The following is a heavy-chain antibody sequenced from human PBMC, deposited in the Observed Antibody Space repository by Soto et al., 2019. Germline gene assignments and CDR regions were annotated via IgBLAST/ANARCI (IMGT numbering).Heavy chain of an antibody. CDR1: GGSISSSSYY. CDR2: IYYSGST. J-gene: IGHJ4*02. V-gene: IGHV4-39*01. CDR3: VRHVFHHIVVVIAIDYFDY. D-gene: IGHD2-21*01. Sequence: SETLSLTCTASGGSISSSSYYWGWIRQPPGKGLEWIGSIYYSGSTYYNPSLKSRVTISVDTSKNQFSLKLSSVTAADTAVYYCVRHVFHHIVVVIAIDYFDYWGQG.